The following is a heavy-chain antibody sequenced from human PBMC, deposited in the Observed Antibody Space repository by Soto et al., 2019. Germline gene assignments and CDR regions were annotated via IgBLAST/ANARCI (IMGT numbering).Heavy chain of an antibody. D-gene: IGHD3-3*01. V-gene: IGHV4-39*01. CDR2: IYYSGST. CDR3: ARHITVPKLYYYYYMEV. J-gene: IGHJ6*03. Sequence: PSETLSLTCTVSGGSISSSSYYRGWIRQPPGKGLEWIGSIYYSGSTYYNPSLKSRVTISVDTSKNQFSLKLSSVTAADTAVYYCARHITVPKLYYYYYMEVWGKGTTVTVSS. CDR1: GGSISSSSYY.